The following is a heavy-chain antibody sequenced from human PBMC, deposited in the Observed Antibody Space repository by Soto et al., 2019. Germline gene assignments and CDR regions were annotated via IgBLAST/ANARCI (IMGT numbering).Heavy chain of an antibody. Sequence: QVQLVQSGAEVKKPGASVKVSCKASGYTFTNYGISWVRQAPGQGLEWMGWISAYNGNTDYAQKLQGRVTMTTDTSTSPAYMELRSLRSDDTAVYYCARVGAYCVSTRCHDYWGQGTLVTVSS. CDR1: GYTFTNYG. J-gene: IGHJ4*02. CDR3: ARVGAYCVSTRCHDY. D-gene: IGHD2-2*01. V-gene: IGHV1-18*01. CDR2: ISAYNGNT.